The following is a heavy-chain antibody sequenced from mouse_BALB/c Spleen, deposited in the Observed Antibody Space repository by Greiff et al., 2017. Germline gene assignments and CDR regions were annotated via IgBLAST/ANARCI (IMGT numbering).Heavy chain of an antibody. J-gene: IGHJ3*01. CDR3: ARGGYGNYWFAY. V-gene: IGHV1S29*02. CDR2: IYPYNGGT. Sequence: EVKLLESGPELVKPGASVKISCKASGYTFTDYNMHWVKQSHGKSLEWIGYIYPYNGGTGYNQKFKSKATLTVDNSSSTAYMELRSLTSEDSAVYYCARGGYGNYWFAYWGQGTLVTVSA. CDR1: GYTFTDYN. D-gene: IGHD2-1*01.